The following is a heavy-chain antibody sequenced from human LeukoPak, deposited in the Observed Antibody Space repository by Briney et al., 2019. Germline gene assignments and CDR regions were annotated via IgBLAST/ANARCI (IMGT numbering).Heavy chain of an antibody. CDR2: INPNSGAT. CDR3: AREARSVFGSVDAFDF. D-gene: IGHD6-25*01. CDR1: GYTFTGSY. J-gene: IGHJ3*01. Sequence: ASVKVSCKASGYTFTGSYIHWVRQAPGQGLEWMGWINPNSGATNYAQKFQGRVTMTRDTSISTAYMELSSLRSDDTAVYYCAREARSVFGSVDAFDFWGQGTIVTVSS. V-gene: IGHV1-2*02.